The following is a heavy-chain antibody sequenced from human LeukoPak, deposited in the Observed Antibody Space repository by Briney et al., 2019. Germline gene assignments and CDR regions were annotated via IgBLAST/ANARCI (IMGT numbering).Heavy chain of an antibody. CDR1: GYTFTSYY. V-gene: IGHV1-18*04. D-gene: IGHD3-22*01. Sequence: GASVKVSCKASGYTFTSYYMHWVRQAPGPGLEWMGWISAYNGNTNYAQKLQGRVTMTTDTSTSTAYMELRSLRSDDTAVYYCARFLHYYDSSGDFFDYWGQGTLVTVSS. CDR3: ARFLHYYDSSGDFFDY. CDR2: ISAYNGNT. J-gene: IGHJ4*02.